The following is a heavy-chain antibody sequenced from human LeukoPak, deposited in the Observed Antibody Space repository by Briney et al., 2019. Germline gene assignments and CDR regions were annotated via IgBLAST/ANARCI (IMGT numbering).Heavy chain of an antibody. V-gene: IGHV2-5*01. CDR2: IYWNDDK. D-gene: IGHD1-26*01. Sequence: SGPTLVKPTQTLTLTCTFSGFSLSTRGVAVGWIRQPPGKALDWLALIYWNDDKRYSPSLKSRLTIIKDTSKNQVVLTVTNMDPVDTATYYCAHGSDAFNIWGQGTMVTVSS. CDR1: GFSLSTRGVA. CDR3: AHGSDAFNI. J-gene: IGHJ3*02.